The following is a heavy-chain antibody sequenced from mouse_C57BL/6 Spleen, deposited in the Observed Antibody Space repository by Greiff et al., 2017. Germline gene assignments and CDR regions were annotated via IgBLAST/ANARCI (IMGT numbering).Heavy chain of an antibody. CDR2: IYPGDGDT. J-gene: IGHJ3*01. D-gene: IGHD3-2*02. CDR3: ARAQATAWFAY. Sequence: QVQLQQSGPELVKPGASVKISCKASGYAFSSSWMNWVKQRPGKGLEWIGRIYPGDGDTNYNGKFKGKATLTADKSSSTAYMQLSSLTSADSAVYFCARAQATAWFAYWGQGTLVTVSA. V-gene: IGHV1-82*01. CDR1: GYAFSSSW.